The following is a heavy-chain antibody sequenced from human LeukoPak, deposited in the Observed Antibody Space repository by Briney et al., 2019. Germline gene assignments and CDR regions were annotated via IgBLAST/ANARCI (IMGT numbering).Heavy chain of an antibody. CDR1: GYTYTNYG. Sequence: ASVKVSCKASGYTYTNYGINWVRQAPGQGLERMGWISAYNGRTNYEQKLQGRVTMTTHTSTSTDYMELRSLRSDDTAVYYCARAGDRKYYYDNAYDYWGQGTLVTVSS. D-gene: IGHD3-22*01. J-gene: IGHJ4*02. V-gene: IGHV1-18*01. CDR2: ISAYNGRT. CDR3: ARAGDRKYYYDNAYDY.